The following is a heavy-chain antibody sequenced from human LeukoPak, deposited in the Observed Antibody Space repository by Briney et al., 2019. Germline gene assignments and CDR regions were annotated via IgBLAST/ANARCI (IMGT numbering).Heavy chain of an antibody. V-gene: IGHV1-69*05. D-gene: IGHD3-10*01. CDR3: ASIGYYGSGSYGNY. J-gene: IGHJ4*02. CDR2: IIPIFGTA. CDR1: GGTFSSYA. Sequence: SVKVSCKASGGTFSSYAISWVRQAPGQGLEWMGGIIPIFGTANYAQKFQGRVTITTGESTSTAYMELSSLRSEDTAVYYCASIGYYGSGSYGNYWGQGTLVTVSS.